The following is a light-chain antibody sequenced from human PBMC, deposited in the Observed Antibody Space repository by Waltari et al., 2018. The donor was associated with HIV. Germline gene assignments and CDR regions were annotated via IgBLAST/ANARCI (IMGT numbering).Light chain of an antibody. Sequence: QSALTQPASVSGSPGQSITISCTGTSSDVGGYIYVSWYQQHPGKAPKLMIYDVSKRPSGVSNRFSGSKSGNTASLTISGLQAEDEADYYCSSYTSSSTLGVVFGGGTKLTVL. J-gene: IGLJ2*01. V-gene: IGLV2-14*01. CDR3: SSYTSSSTLGVV. CDR2: DVS. CDR1: SSDVGGYIY.